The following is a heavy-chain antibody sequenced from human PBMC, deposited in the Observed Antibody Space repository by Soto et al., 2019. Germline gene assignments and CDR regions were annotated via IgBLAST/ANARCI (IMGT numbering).Heavy chain of an antibody. CDR3: ARRRFSHGGFDP. CDR2: MNPNSGNT. D-gene: IGHD3-10*01. Sequence: QVQLVQSGAEVKKPGASVKVSCKASGYTFTSYDINWVRQATGQGLEWMGWMNPNSGNTGYAQKFQGRGTMTMNRSISTAYMELSSLRSEDTAVYYCARRRFSHGGFDPWGQGTLGTVPS. J-gene: IGHJ5*02. V-gene: IGHV1-8*01. CDR1: GYTFTSYD.